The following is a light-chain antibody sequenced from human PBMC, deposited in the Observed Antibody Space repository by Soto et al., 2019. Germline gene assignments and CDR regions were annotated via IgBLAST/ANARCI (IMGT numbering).Light chain of an antibody. J-gene: IGLJ1*01. Sequence: QSALTQPRSVSGSPGQSVTISCTGTSSDVGGYKFVSWYQQHPGKAPKLMIYDVSKRPSGVPDRFSGSKSGNTASLTISGLQAEDEDDYYCCLYAGFYTSVFGTGTKLTVL. V-gene: IGLV2-11*01. CDR1: SSDVGGYKF. CDR3: CLYAGFYTSV. CDR2: DVS.